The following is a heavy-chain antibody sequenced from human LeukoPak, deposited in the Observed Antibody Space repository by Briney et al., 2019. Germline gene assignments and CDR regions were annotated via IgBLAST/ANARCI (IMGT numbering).Heavy chain of an antibody. J-gene: IGHJ3*02. CDR2: IDDSGNT. CDR3: ARSDYYGSGSHTVFDAFDI. Sequence: TLETLSLTCTVSRGSVNNYFWSWIRRPPGKGLEWIGYIDDSGNTDYNPSLKSQVSISIAKSKHRFFLKLSSVTAADTAMYYCARSDYYGSGSHTVFDAFDIWGQGTRVTVSS. D-gene: IGHD3-10*01. V-gene: IGHV4-59*02. CDR1: RGSVNNYF.